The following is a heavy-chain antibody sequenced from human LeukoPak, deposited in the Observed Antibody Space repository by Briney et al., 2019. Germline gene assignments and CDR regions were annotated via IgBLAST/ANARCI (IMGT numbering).Heavy chain of an antibody. V-gene: IGHV4-31*03. CDR1: GGSISSGGYY. Sequence: SETLSLTCTVSGGSISSGGYYWSWIRQHPGKGLEWIGYIYYSGSTYYNPSLKSRVTISVDTSKNQFSLKLSSVTAADTAVYYCARMMEGDFWSGYYLSSRYFDYWGQGTLVTVSS. CDR2: IYYSGST. J-gene: IGHJ4*02. CDR3: ARMMEGDFWSGYYLSSRYFDY. D-gene: IGHD3-3*01.